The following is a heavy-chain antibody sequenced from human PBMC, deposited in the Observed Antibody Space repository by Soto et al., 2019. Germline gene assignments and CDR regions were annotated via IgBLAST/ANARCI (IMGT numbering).Heavy chain of an antibody. CDR2: INHSGST. D-gene: IGHD6-6*01. CDR3: ATSSSAPNRYDY. J-gene: IGHJ4*02. Sequence: PSETLSLTCAVYGGSFSGYYWSWIRQPPGKGLEWIGEINHSGSTNYNPSLKSRVTISVDTSKNQFSLKLSSVTAADTAVYYCATSSSAPNRYDYWGQGTLVTVYS. V-gene: IGHV4-34*01. CDR1: GGSFSGYY.